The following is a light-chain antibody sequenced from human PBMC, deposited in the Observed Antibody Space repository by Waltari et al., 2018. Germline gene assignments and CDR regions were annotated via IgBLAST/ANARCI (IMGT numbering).Light chain of an antibody. V-gene: IGKV4-1*01. J-gene: IGKJ1*01. CDR2: WAS. CDR3: QEYYTIPPWA. CDR1: RSILSSANNKNY. Sequence: DIVMTQSPDSLAMSLGERATINCRSSRSILSSANNKNYLGWYQKKPGQPPKLLFYWASTRRSGVPARCSAGGSGTDFSLTISSLQAEDVAVYYCQEYYTIPPWAFGQGTKVEIK.